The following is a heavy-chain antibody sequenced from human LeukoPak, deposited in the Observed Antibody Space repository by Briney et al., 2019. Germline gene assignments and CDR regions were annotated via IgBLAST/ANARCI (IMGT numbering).Heavy chain of an antibody. CDR1: GYSFTSYW. D-gene: IGHD5-18*01. Sequence: GESLKISCKGSGYSFTSYWIGWVRQMPGKGLEWMGIIYPGDSDTRYSPSFQGQVTISADKSISTAYLQWSSLKASDTAMYYCARHFSALGMQLTATDRNYYYYYMDVWGKGTTVTVSS. J-gene: IGHJ6*03. V-gene: IGHV5-51*01. CDR2: IYPGDSDT. CDR3: ARHFSALGMQLTATDRNYYYYYMDV.